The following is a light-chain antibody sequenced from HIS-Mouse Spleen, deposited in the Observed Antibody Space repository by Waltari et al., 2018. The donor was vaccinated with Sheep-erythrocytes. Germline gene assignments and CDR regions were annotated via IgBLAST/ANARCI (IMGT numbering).Light chain of an antibody. V-gene: IGLV2-11*01. J-gene: IGLJ1*01. CDR3: CSYAGSYNHV. CDR1: SIDVGGSNY. Sequence: QSALTQPPSVSGSPGQSVPISCTGTSIDVGGSNYVSWYQQHPGKAPKLMFYDVSKRPSGVPDRFSGSKSGNTASLTISGLQAEDEADYYCCSYAGSYNHVFATGTKVTVL. CDR2: DVS.